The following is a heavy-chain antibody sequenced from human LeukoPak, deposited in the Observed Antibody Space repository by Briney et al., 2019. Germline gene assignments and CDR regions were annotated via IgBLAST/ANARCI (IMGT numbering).Heavy chain of an antibody. Sequence: PSGTLSLTCTVSGGSISSYYWSWIRQPPGKGLEWIGYIYYSGSTNYNPSLKSRVTISVDTSRNQFSLKLNSVTAADTAVYYCARDLTGSGWYDYWGQGTLVTVSS. J-gene: IGHJ4*02. CDR2: IYYSGST. V-gene: IGHV4-59*01. CDR3: ARDLTGSGWYDY. CDR1: GGSISSYY. D-gene: IGHD6-19*01.